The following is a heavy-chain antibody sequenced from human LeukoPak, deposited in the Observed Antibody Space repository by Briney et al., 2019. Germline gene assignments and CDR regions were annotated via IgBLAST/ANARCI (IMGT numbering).Heavy chain of an antibody. CDR2: VYTSGST. CDR3: ARSNWNEYFDN. J-gene: IGHJ4*02. Sequence: SETLSLTCTVSGGSIGSYYWSWVRQPPGKGLEWIGYVYTSGSTNYNPSFKSRVTISADTSRNQFSLRLTFVTAADTAVYYCARSNWNEYFDNWGQGTLVTVSS. CDR1: GGSIGSYY. D-gene: IGHD1-20*01. V-gene: IGHV4-4*09.